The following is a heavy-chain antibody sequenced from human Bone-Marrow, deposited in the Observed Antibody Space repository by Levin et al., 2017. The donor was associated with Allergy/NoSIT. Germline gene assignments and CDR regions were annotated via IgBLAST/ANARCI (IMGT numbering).Heavy chain of an antibody. CDR3: ARDRGGDHPFDS. D-gene: IGHD4-17*01. CDR2: ISSHSSTI. V-gene: IGHV3-48*01. J-gene: IGHJ4*02. CDR1: GFTFNIYS. Sequence: GGSRRLSCTASGFTFNIYSMNWVRQAPGKGLEWIAYISSHSSTIIYSDSVQGRFTISRDNAKNSVYLQMNSLRVDDMALYYCARDRGGDHPFDSWGQGTLVTVSS.